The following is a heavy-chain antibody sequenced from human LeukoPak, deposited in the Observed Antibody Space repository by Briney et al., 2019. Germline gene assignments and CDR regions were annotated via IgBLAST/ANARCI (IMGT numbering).Heavy chain of an antibody. CDR2: IKQDGSQK. Sequence: PGGSLRLSCAASGFTFSSYWMSWVRQAPGKGLEWVANIKQDGSQKSYVDSVKGRFTISRDNTKNSLYLQMNSLRAEDTAVYYCARDPTYGSGSPAGGQGTLVTVSS. CDR1: GFTFSSYW. V-gene: IGHV3-7*04. CDR3: ARDPTYGSGSPA. D-gene: IGHD3-10*01. J-gene: IGHJ4*02.